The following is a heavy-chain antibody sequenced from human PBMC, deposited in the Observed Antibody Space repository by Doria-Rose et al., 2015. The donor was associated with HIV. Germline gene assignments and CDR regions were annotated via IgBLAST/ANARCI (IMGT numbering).Heavy chain of an antibody. Sequence: GKGLERMGIVYPGDSEARYSPSFEGQAIISVDKSINTAYLQWSSLKASDTAVYYCARGASWTQLWLPDYWGQGTLVTVSS. CDR3: ARGASWTQLWLPDY. D-gene: IGHD5-18*01. V-gene: IGHV5-51*01. CDR2: VYPGDSEA. J-gene: IGHJ4*02.